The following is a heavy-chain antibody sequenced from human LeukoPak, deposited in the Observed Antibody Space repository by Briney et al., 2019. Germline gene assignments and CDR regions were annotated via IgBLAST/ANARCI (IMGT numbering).Heavy chain of an antibody. D-gene: IGHD3-3*01. Sequence: SETLSLTCTVSGGSISSGSYYWSWIRQPAGKGLEWIGRIYTSGSTNYNPSLKSRVTISVDTSKNQFSLKLSSVTAADTAVYYCARVYDFWSGYYYYYMDVWGKGTTVTVSS. CDR1: GGSISSGSYY. CDR2: IYTSGST. CDR3: ARVYDFWSGYYYYYMDV. V-gene: IGHV4-61*02. J-gene: IGHJ6*03.